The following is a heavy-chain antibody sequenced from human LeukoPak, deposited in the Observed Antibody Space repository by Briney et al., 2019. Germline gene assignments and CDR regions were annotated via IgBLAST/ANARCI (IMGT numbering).Heavy chain of an antibody. Sequence: SETLSLTCAVYGGSFSGYYWTWIRQPPGKGLEWIGEINHSGSTNYNPSLKSRVTISVDTSKNQFSLKLSSVTAADTAVYYCARVSGYCSGGSCWFDYWGQGTLVTVSS. V-gene: IGHV4-34*01. CDR1: GGSFSGYY. CDR2: INHSGST. CDR3: ARVSGYCSGGSCWFDY. D-gene: IGHD2-15*01. J-gene: IGHJ4*02.